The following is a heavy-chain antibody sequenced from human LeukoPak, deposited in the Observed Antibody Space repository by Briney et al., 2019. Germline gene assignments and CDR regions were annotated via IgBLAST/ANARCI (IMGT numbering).Heavy chain of an antibody. CDR3: ARENDYGDYDLDY. V-gene: IGHV3-30*03. J-gene: IGHJ4*02. Sequence: GGSLRLSCAASGFTFSSYWMSWVRQAPGKGLEWVAVISYDGSNKYYADSVKGRFTISRDNSKNTLYLQMNSLRAEDTAVYYCARENDYGDYDLDYWGQGTLVTVSS. CDR2: ISYDGSNK. D-gene: IGHD4-17*01. CDR1: GFTFSSYW.